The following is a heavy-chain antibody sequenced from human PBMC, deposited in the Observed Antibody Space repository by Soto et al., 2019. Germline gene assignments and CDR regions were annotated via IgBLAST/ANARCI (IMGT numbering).Heavy chain of an antibody. V-gene: IGHV4-31*03. Sequence: TLSLTCTVPGGSISSGGYYWSWIRQHPGKGLEWIGYIYYSGSTYYNPSLKSRVTISVDTSKNQFSLKLSSVTAADTAVYYCASGNCSSTSCYPTYYYYGMDVWGQVNTATVS. CDR2: IYYSGST. CDR1: GGSISSGGYY. D-gene: IGHD2-2*01. J-gene: IGHJ6*02. CDR3: ASGNCSSTSCYPTYYYYGMDV.